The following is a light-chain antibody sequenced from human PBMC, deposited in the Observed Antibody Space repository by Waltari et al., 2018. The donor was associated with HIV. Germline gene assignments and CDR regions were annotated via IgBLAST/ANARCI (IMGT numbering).Light chain of an antibody. CDR3: ASWDDSLSGLV. Sequence: SVLTQPPSASGTPGQRVTISCSGSSSNIGVTYVYWYQQLPGTTPNLLIQRNNRRPSGVPDRFSGSKSGTSASLAISGLRSEDEADYYCASWDDSLSGLVFGGGTKLTVL. J-gene: IGLJ2*01. CDR2: RNN. CDR1: SSNIGVTY. V-gene: IGLV1-47*01.